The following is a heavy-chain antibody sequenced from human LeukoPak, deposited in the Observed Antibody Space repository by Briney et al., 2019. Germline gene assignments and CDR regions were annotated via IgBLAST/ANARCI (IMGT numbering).Heavy chain of an antibody. CDR2: IRGGGGT. CDR1: GFSFTNYA. Sequence: GGSLRLSCAASGFSFTNYAMSWVRQAPARGPEWVSGIRGGGGTYYADSVKGRFTLSRDDSRNTVYLQMNNLRVDATAIYYCAKANWVSNADAVWWGQGTQVTVSS. V-gene: IGHV3-23*01. CDR3: AKANWVSNADAVW. J-gene: IGHJ4*02. D-gene: IGHD1-1*01.